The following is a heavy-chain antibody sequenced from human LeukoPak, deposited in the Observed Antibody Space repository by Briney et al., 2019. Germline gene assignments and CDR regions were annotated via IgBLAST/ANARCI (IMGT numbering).Heavy chain of an antibody. J-gene: IGHJ4*02. Sequence: SETLSLTCTVSDYSISSGYGYYWGWIRQPPGKGLEWIGNIYHSGITYYNHFNSSLKSRVTISIDTSKNQFSLRLTSVTAADTAVYFCATLVSTRYYYYWGQGTLVTVSS. CDR1: DYSISSGYGYY. CDR2: IYHSGIT. V-gene: IGHV4-38-2*02. CDR3: ATLVSTRYYYY. D-gene: IGHD5/OR15-5a*01.